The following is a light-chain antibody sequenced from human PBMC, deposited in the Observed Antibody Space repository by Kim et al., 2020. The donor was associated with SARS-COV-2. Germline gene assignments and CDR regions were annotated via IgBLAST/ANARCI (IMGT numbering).Light chain of an antibody. CDR2: GKN. J-gene: IGLJ2*01. V-gene: IGLV3-19*01. CDR1: SLRSDY. Sequence: LGQTVRITCQEDSLRSDYASWYQQKPGQAPVLVIYGKNNRPSGIPNRFSGSSSGNTASLTITGAQAEDEADYYCNSRDSSGNLVVFGGGTQLTVL. CDR3: NSRDSSGNLVV.